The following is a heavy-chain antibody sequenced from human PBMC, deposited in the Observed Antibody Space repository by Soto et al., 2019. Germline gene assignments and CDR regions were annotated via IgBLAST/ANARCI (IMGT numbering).Heavy chain of an antibody. D-gene: IGHD3-10*01. V-gene: IGHV3-23*01. Sequence: CSGCITSYADSVKGRFTISRDNSKNTLYLQMNSLRAEDTAVYYCAKPPNFYVSGSYYKSNYYYYFMDVLXKGT. CDR2: CSGCIT. CDR3: AKPPNFYVSGSYYKSNYYYYFMDV. J-gene: IGHJ6*03.